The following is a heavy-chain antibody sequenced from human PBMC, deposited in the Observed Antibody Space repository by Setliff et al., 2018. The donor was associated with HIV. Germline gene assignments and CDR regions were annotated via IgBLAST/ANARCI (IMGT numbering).Heavy chain of an antibody. D-gene: IGHD3-16*01. J-gene: IGHJ4*02. CDR3: ARDLSYTANWEFDF. Sequence: GASVKVSCKAFGYTFTRYSLNWVRQAAGQGLEWMGWINIANGKTQYSQKFRGRVTFTRDISANTAYLDLNSLKSEDSALYYCARDLSYTANWEFDFWGQGTLVTVSS. CDR2: INIANGKT. V-gene: IGHV1-3*04. CDR1: GYTFTRYS.